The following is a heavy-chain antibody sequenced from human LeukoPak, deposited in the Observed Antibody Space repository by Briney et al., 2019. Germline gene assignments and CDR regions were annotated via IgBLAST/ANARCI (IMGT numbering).Heavy chain of an antibody. CDR1: GFTFSSYG. Sequence: GGSLRLSCAASGFTFSSYGMHWVRQAPGKGLEWVAVISYDGSNKYYADSVKGRFTISRDNSKNTLYLQMNSLRAEDTAVYYCARDKGPDTDAFDIWGQGTMVTVSS. CDR2: ISYDGSNK. D-gene: IGHD5-18*01. J-gene: IGHJ3*02. CDR3: ARDKGPDTDAFDI. V-gene: IGHV3-30*03.